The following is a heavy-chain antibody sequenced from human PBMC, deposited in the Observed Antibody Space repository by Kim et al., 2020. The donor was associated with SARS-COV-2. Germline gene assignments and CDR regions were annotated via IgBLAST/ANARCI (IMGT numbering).Heavy chain of an antibody. CDR3: AREGWYSSSWYYFDY. CDR1: GFTFSSYS. D-gene: IGHD6-13*01. CDR2: ISSSSSYI. Sequence: GGSLRLSCAASGFTFSSYSMNWVRQAPEKGLEWVSSISSSSSYIYYADSVKGRFTISRDNAKNSLYLQMNSLRAEDTAVYYCAREGWYSSSWYYFDYWGQGTLVTVSS. J-gene: IGHJ4*02. V-gene: IGHV3-21*01.